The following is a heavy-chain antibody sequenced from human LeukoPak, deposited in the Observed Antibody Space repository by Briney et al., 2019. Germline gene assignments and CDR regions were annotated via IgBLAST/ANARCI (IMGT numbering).Heavy chain of an antibody. V-gene: IGHV1-69*08. CDR3: VRSGYDYDWFDP. J-gene: IGHJ5*02. D-gene: IGHD5-12*01. Sequence: GASVKVSCKASGGSFSDYSISWVRQAPGQGPEWMGRIIAILDTAHYAQKFQGRFTITADKSTTTVYMELSSLRSDDTAVYYSVRSGYDYDWFDPWGQGTLVTVSS. CDR1: GGSFSDYS. CDR2: IIAILDTA.